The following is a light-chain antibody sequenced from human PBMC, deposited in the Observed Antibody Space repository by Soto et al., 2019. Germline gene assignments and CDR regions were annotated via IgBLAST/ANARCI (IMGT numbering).Light chain of an antibody. V-gene: IGKV3-15*01. CDR2: GAS. CDR1: QSVSSN. Sequence: EIVLTQSPATLSLSPGDRATLSCRASQSVSSNLAWYQQKPGQAPRLLIYGASTRATGIPARFSGSGSGTEFTLTISSLQSEDFAVYYCQHYNNWPPWTFGQGTKVEIK. CDR3: QHYNNWPPWT. J-gene: IGKJ1*01.